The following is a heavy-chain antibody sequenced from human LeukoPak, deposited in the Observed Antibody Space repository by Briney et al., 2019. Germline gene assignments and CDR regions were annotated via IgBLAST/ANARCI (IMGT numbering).Heavy chain of an antibody. CDR1: GYTFTSYG. CDR3: ARELDTAMVTFDYYYGMDV. V-gene: IGHV1-18*01. J-gene: IGHJ6*02. D-gene: IGHD5-18*01. Sequence: GASVKVSCKASGYTFTSYGISWVRQAPGQGLEWMGWINAYNGNTNYAQKLQGRVTMTTDTSTSTAYMELRSLRSDDTAVYYCARELDTAMVTFDYYYGMDVWGQGTTVTVSS. CDR2: INAYNGNT.